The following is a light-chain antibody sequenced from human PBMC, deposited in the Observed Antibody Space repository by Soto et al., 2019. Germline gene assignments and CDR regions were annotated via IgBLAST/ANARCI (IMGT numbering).Light chain of an antibody. CDR3: QQYNNWTS. CDR2: DIS. Sequence: EVLLTHSPDTVSLSPGEKTTVSCRASQSVSSSYLAWYQQRPGQAPRLLIYDISNRATGVPARFSGSGSETEFTLPIRSLQAEDLAVYFRQQYNNWTSFGQGTQLEIK. CDR1: QSVSSSY. V-gene: IGKV3-15*01. J-gene: IGKJ5*01.